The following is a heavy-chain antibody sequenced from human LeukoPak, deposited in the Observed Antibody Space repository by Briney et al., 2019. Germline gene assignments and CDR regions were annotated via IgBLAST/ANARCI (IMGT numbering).Heavy chain of an antibody. CDR1: GFTFSSYA. V-gene: IGHV3-30*04. D-gene: IGHD2-2*01. CDR2: ISYDGSNK. Sequence: PGRSLRLFCAASGFTFSSYAMHWVRQAPGKGLEWVAVISYDGSNKYYADSVKGRFTISRDNSKNTLYLQMNSLRAEDTAVYYCARDVRYCSSTSCFNFDYWGQGTLVTVSS. J-gene: IGHJ4*02. CDR3: ARDVRYCSSTSCFNFDY.